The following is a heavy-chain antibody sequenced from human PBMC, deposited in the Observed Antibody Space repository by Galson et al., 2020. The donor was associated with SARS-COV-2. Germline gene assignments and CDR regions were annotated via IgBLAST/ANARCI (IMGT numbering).Heavy chain of an antibody. D-gene: IGHD6-19*01. Sequence: SCSASGFTFSSYGMHWVRQAPGKGLEWVAVIWYDGSNKYYADSVKGRFTISRDNSKNTLYLQMNSLRAEDTAVYYCAREGGWERYYFDYWGQGALVTVSS. CDR2: IWYDGSNK. CDR1: GFTFSSYG. CDR3: AREGGWERYYFDY. V-gene: IGHV3-33*01. J-gene: IGHJ4*02.